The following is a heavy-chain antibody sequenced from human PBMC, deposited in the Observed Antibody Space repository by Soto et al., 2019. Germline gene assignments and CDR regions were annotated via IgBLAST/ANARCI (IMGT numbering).Heavy chain of an antibody. J-gene: IGHJ6*03. CDR2: ISSSGSTI. CDR3: ARERFDGSGSYRPDYYYYMDV. Sequence: QVQLVESGGGLVKPGGSLRLSCAASGFTFSDYYMSWIRQAPGKGLEWVSYISSSGSTIYYADSVKGRFTISRDNAKNSLYVQMNSLRAEDTDVYYCARERFDGSGSYRPDYYYYMDVWGKGTTLTVSS. V-gene: IGHV3-11*01. D-gene: IGHD3-10*01. CDR1: GFTFSDYY.